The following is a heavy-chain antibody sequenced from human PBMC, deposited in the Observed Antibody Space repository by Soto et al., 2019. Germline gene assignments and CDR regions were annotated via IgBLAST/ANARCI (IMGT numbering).Heavy chain of an antibody. V-gene: IGHV1-8*01. CDR3: ARVKRGGTYRDY. CDR2: MNPNSGNT. Sequence: QVQLVQSGAEVKKPGASVKVSCKASGYTFTSYDINWVRQATGQGLEWMGWMNPNSGNTGYAQKLQGRVTMTRNTSISTAYMELSSCRSEGTAVYYWARVKRGGTYRDYWGQGTLVTVSS. D-gene: IGHD1-26*01. CDR1: GYTFTSYD. J-gene: IGHJ4*02.